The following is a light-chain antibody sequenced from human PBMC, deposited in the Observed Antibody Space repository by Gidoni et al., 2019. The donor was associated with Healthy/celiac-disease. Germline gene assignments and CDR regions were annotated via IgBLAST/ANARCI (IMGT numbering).Light chain of an antibody. Sequence: EIVLTQYPGTLSLSPGEGATLSCRASQSVSSSYLAWYHQKPGQAPRLLIYGASLRATGIPDRFSGSGSWTDVTLSISRLEPEDFTVYYCQQYGSSPWTFGQGTKVEIK. J-gene: IGKJ1*01. V-gene: IGKV3-20*01. CDR3: QQYGSSPWT. CDR2: GAS. CDR1: QSVSSSY.